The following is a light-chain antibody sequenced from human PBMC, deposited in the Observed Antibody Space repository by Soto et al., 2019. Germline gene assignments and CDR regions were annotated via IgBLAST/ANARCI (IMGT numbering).Light chain of an antibody. CDR1: SRNIGNTF. J-gene: IGLJ1*01. CDR3: VARDDFLSGLV. CDR2: STD. Sequence: QSVLIQPPSASATPGQRVIIFCSGTSRNIGNTFLCWYQHLPGMPPKLLIYSTDQRPSGVPDRFRASRSGTSAPLAISVLRSEDEADYYCVARDDFLSGLVFGSGTNVTVL. V-gene: IGLV1-47*02.